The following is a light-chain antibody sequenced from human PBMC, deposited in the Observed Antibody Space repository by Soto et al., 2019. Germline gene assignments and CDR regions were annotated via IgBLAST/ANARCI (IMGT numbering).Light chain of an antibody. V-gene: IGKV3-20*01. J-gene: IGKJ1*01. CDR2: GAS. CDR1: RSVSSSQ. CDR3: QQYGTSPRT. Sequence: EIVLTQSPGTLSLSPGERATLSCRASRSVSSSQLAWYQQKPGQAPRLLIYGASIRATGIPDRFSGSGSGSDFTLTITRLESEDLAVYYCQQYGTSPRTFGQGTKVDIK.